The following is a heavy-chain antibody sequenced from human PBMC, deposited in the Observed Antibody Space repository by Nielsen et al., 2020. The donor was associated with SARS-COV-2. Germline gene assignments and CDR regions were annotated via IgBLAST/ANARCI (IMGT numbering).Heavy chain of an antibody. CDR1: GFTFSSYS. V-gene: IGHV3-21*01. CDR2: ISSSSSYI. D-gene: IGHD3-3*01. CDR3: ARDAPTEHYDFWSGYNYYYYGMDV. Sequence: GGSLRLSCAASGFTFSSYSMNWVRQAPGKGLEWVSSISSSSSYIYYADSVKGRFTISRDNAKISLYLQMNSLRAEDTAVYYCARDAPTEHYDFWSGYNYYYYGMDVWGQGTTVTVSS. J-gene: IGHJ6*02.